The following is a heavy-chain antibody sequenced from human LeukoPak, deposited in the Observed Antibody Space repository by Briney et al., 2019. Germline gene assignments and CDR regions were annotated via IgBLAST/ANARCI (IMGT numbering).Heavy chain of an antibody. CDR3: ARGFGSSWYYDWFDP. CDR2: IYTSGST. V-gene: IGHV4-4*07. CDR1: DDSITIYY. J-gene: IGHJ5*02. D-gene: IGHD6-13*01. Sequence: SETLSLTCTVSDDSITIYYWSWIRQPAGKGLEWIGRIYTSGSTNYNPSLKSRVTISVDTSKNQFSLKLSSVTAADTAVYYCARGFGSSWYYDWFDPWGQGTLVTVSS.